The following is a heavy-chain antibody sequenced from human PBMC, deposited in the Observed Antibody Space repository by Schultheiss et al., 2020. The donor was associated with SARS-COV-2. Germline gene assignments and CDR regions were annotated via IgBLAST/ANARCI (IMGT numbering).Heavy chain of an antibody. Sequence: SETLSLTCAVSGYSISTGYYWGWIRQPLGKGLEWIGSIYHSGSTYYNPSLKSRVTISVDTSKNQFSLKLSSVTAADTAVYYCARERIMITFGGVIVNWFDPWGQGTLVTVSS. D-gene: IGHD3-16*02. CDR2: IYHSGST. V-gene: IGHV4-38-2*02. CDR1: GYSISTGYY. J-gene: IGHJ5*02. CDR3: ARERIMITFGGVIVNWFDP.